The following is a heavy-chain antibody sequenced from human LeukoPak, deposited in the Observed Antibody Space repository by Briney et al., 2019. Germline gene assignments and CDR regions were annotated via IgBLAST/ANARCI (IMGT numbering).Heavy chain of an antibody. D-gene: IGHD3-3*01. V-gene: IGHV1-2*06. CDR1: GYTFTCYY. Sequence: ASVKVSCKASGYTFTCYYMHWVRQAPGQGLEWMGRINPNSGGTNYAQKFQGRVTMTRDTSISTAYMELSRLRSDDTAVYYCARSTIFGVVAADYWGQGTLVTVSS. CDR3: ARSTIFGVVAADY. CDR2: INPNSGGT. J-gene: IGHJ4*02.